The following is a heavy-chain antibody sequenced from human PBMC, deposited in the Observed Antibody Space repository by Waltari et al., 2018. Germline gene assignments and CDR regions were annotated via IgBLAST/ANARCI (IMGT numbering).Heavy chain of an antibody. CDR2: IYHSGST. V-gene: IGHV4-38-2*01. Sequence: QVQLQESGPGLVKPSETLSLTCAVSGYSISSGYYWGWIRQPPGKGLEWIGSIYHSGSTSYNPALKSRVTISVDTSKNQFSLKLSSVTAADTAVYYCARQLLGYDFWSGSQPYYFDYWGQGTLVTVSS. CDR1: GYSISSGYY. D-gene: IGHD3-3*01. CDR3: ARQLLGYDFWSGSQPYYFDY. J-gene: IGHJ4*02.